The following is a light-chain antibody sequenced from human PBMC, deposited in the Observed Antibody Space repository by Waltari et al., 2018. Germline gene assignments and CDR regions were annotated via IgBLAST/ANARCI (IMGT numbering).Light chain of an antibody. CDR3: MQTLEAPLT. CDR2: LSY. J-gene: IGKJ4*01. Sequence: DIMVTQSPLSLPVTPGEPACISCRSSQSLLHSNGNTYLEWYLQKPGQSPQLLIYLSYIRAPGVPDRFSGSGSGTDFTLKISRVEAEDVGVYYCMQTLEAPLTFGGGTKVEIK. V-gene: IGKV2-28*01. CDR1: QSLLHSNGNTY.